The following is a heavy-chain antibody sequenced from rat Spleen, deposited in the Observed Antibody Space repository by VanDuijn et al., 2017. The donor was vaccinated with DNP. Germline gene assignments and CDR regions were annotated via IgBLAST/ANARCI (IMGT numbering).Heavy chain of an antibody. CDR3: VREDRGVDS. V-gene: IGHV4-2*01. CDR2: INKDSSTI. D-gene: IGHD5-1*01. J-gene: IGHJ2*01. CDR1: GFNFIDYW. Sequence: EVQLVESGGGPVQPGRSLKLSCVASGFNFIDYWLGWVRQAPGKGLEWIGYINKDSSTINYTPSLKEKFTIYRDNAQNTTYLQMSKLGSEDTAIYYCVREDRGVDSWGQGVMVTVSS.